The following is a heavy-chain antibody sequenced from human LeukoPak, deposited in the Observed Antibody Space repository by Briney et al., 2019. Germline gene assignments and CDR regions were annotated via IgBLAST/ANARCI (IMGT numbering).Heavy chain of an antibody. V-gene: IGHV3-53*01. J-gene: IGHJ4*02. CDR1: GFTVSSNY. Sequence: GGSLRLSCAASGFTVSSNYMSWVRQAPGKGLEWVSVIYSGGSTYYADSVKGRFTISRDNSKNTLYLQMNSLRAADTAVYYCARDGPRSGYDLGHFDNLGQGTLVTASS. D-gene: IGHD5-12*01. CDR3: ARDGPRSGYDLGHFDN. CDR2: IYSGGST.